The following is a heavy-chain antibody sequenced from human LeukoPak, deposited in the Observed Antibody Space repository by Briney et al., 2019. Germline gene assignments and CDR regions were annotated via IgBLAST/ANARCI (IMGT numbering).Heavy chain of an antibody. D-gene: IGHD3-22*01. CDR2: INHSGST. CDR1: GGSFSGYY. Sequence: SETLSLTCAVHGGSFSGYYWRWIRQPPGKGLEWIGEINHSGSTNYNPSLKSRVTISVDTSKNQFSLKLSSVTAADTAVYYCAADSSGYYRTAFDYWGQGTLVTVSS. CDR3: AADSSGYYRTAFDY. V-gene: IGHV4-34*01. J-gene: IGHJ4*02.